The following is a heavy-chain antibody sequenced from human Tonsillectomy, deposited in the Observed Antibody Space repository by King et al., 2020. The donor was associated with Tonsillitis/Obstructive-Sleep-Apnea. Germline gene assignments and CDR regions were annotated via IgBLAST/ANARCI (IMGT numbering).Heavy chain of an antibody. D-gene: IGHD3-16*01. V-gene: IGHV1-46*01. J-gene: IGHJ5*02. CDR3: ARDLYGGMGHNWFDP. CDR2: INPSVGSP. Sequence: VQLVESGAEVKKPGASVKVSCKPPGYTFTSNYMHWVRKALDQGLNGWGIINPSVGSPSNAQKFQGRVTMTRDTSTSTVNMELSSLRSEDTAVYYCARDLYGGMGHNWFDPWGQGTLVTVSS. CDR1: GYTFTSNY.